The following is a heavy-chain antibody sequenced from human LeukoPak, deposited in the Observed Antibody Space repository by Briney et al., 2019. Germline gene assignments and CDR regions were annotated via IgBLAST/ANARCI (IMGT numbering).Heavy chain of an antibody. V-gene: IGHV4-59*01. J-gene: IGHJ4*02. D-gene: IGHD2-2*01. CDR1: GGYISSYY. Sequence: SETLSLTCTVSGGYISSYYWSWIRQPPGKGLEWIGYIFNSGGTNYNPSLKSRVTISVDTSKNQFSLKLSSVTAADTAVYFCALGDCSSTSCYVFDYWAREPWSPSPQ. CDR2: IFNSGGT. CDR3: ALGDCSSTSCYVFDY.